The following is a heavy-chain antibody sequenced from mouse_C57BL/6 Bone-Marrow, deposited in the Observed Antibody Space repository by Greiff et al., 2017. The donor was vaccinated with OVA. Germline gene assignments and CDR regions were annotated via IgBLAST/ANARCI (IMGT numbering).Heavy chain of an antibody. Sequence: EVHLVESGGDLVKPGGSLKLSCAASGFTFSSYGMSWVRQTPDKRLEWVATISSGGSYTYYPDSVKGRFTISRDNAKNTLYLQMSSLKSEDTAMYYCARDWDYYGSSYDYFDYWGQGTTLTVSS. CDR1: GFTFSSYG. V-gene: IGHV5-6*01. CDR3: ARDWDYYGSSYDYFDY. CDR2: ISSGGSYT. J-gene: IGHJ2*01. D-gene: IGHD1-1*01.